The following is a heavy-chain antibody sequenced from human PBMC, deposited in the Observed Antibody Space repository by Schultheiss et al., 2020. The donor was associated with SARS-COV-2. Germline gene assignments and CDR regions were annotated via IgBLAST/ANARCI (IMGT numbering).Heavy chain of an antibody. J-gene: IGHJ5*02. V-gene: IGHV4-59*08. CDR3: ARHYYDSSGYSTNWFDP. Sequence: SETLSLTCTVSGGSISSYYWSWIRQPPGKGLEWIGYIYYSGSTNYNPSLKSRVTISVDTSKNQFSLRLSSVTAADTAVYYCARHYYDSSGYSTNWFDPGGQGPLVTVAS. CDR1: GGSISSYY. CDR2: IYYSGST. D-gene: IGHD3-22*01.